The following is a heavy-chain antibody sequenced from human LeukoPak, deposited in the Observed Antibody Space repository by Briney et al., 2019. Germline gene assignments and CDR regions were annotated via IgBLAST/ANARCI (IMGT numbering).Heavy chain of an antibody. CDR1: GFNFSSYW. CDR3: ARQWMRNADY. J-gene: IGHJ4*02. CDR2: IKEDGSEK. Sequence: GGSLRLSCAASGFNFSSYWMTWVRQAPGKGLEWVVNIKEDGSEKYYVDSVKGRFTISRDKAKKSLYLQMNSLEPEDTAIYYCARQWMRNADYWGQGTLATVS. V-gene: IGHV3-7*01. D-gene: IGHD2-2*03.